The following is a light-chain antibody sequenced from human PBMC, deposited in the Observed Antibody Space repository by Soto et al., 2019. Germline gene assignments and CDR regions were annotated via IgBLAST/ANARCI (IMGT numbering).Light chain of an antibody. CDR1: QGISSA. J-gene: IGKJ1*01. V-gene: IGKV1-39*01. CDR3: QQSYSTPPT. Sequence: DIQVTQSPSSLSASVGDRVTITCRACQGISSALAWYQQKPGKAPTLLIYAASSLQSGVSLRFSGSRSGTDFTLTISSLQPEDFATYYCQQSYSTPPTFGQGTKVDIK. CDR2: AAS.